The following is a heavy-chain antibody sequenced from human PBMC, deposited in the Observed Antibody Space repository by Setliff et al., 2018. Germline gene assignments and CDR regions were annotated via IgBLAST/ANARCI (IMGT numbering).Heavy chain of an antibody. Sequence: SETLSLTCTVSGGSISNSTFHWGWIRQPPGKGLEWIGSINYYGSIFDDGTTYSTYYNPSLKSRATISIDTSKSQFSLKLSSMTAADTALYYCARNPDFLQYSFDLWGRGTLVTVSS. CDR1: GGSISNSTFH. J-gene: IGHJ2*01. CDR2: INYYGSIFDDGTTYST. D-gene: IGHD5-12*01. V-gene: IGHV4-39*07. CDR3: ARNPDFLQYSFDL.